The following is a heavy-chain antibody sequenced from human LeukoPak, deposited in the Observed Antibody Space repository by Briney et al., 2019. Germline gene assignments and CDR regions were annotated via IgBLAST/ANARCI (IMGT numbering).Heavy chain of an antibody. CDR2: IYTSGST. J-gene: IGHJ6*02. D-gene: IGHD6-19*01. CDR3: ARDSHSSGWYGYYYGMGV. Sequence: PSETLSLTCTVSGGSISSYYWSWIRQPAGKGLEWIGRIYTSGSTNYNPSLKSRVTMSVVTSKNQFSLKLSSVTAADTAVYYCARDSHSSGWYGYYYGMGVWGQGTTVTVSS. CDR1: GGSISSYY. V-gene: IGHV4-4*07.